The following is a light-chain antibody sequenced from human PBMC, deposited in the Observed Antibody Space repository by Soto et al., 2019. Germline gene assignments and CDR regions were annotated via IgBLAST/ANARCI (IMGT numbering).Light chain of an antibody. V-gene: IGKV3-20*01. CDR2: GAS. Sequence: EIVLKQSPGTLSLSPGERATLSCRASQSFSSSYLAWYQQKPGQAPRLLIYGASSRANGIPDRFSGSGSGTDFTLTISRLEPEDFAGYYCQQYGTSITFGQGTRLEI. J-gene: IGKJ5*01. CDR3: QQYGTSIT. CDR1: QSFSSSY.